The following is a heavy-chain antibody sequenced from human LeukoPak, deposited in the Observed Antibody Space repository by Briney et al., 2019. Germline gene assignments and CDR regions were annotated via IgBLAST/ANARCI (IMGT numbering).Heavy chain of an antibody. V-gene: IGHV4-39*01. J-gene: IGHJ5*02. CDR1: GGSVSNSRYY. D-gene: IGHD1-7*01. CDR3: ATTTQFYSSFRPGKEHWFDP. Sequence: ASETLSLTCTVSGGSVSNSRYYWAWIRQPPGKGLEWIGSIYYDGTAYYVPSLKSRVTISIDTSKSQFSLNLASVTAADTAVYYCATTTQFYSSFRPGKEHWFDPWGQGTLVTVSS. CDR2: IYYDGTA.